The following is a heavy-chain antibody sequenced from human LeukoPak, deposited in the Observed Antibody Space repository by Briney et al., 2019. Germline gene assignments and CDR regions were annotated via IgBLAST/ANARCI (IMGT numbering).Heavy chain of an antibody. CDR3: ARDQYCSSTSCPSYYYYGMDV. J-gene: IGHJ6*04. Sequence: SQTLSLTCTVSGGSISSGGYYWSSIRQHPGKGLEWIGYIYYSGSTYYNPSLKSRVTISVDTSKNQFSLKLSSVTAADTAVYYCARDQYCSSTSCPSYYYYGMDVWGKGTTVTVSS. D-gene: IGHD2-2*01. V-gene: IGHV4-31*03. CDR2: IYYSGST. CDR1: GGSISSGGYY.